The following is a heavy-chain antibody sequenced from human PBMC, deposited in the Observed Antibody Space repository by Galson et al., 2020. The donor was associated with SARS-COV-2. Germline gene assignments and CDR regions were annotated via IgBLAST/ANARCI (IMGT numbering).Heavy chain of an antibody. V-gene: IGHV4-38-2*02. Sequence: SETMSLTCTVSGYSINSGYFWGCIRQPPGKGLEWIGRLFHSGSTFYNPSLASRVTISRDTSKNQFSLKLTSVTDADTAVYYCARDEGYTSGLAVGGGDWGQGTLVTVSS. CDR3: ARDEGYTSGLAVGGGD. CDR1: GYSINSGYF. J-gene: IGHJ4*02. CDR2: LFHSGST. D-gene: IGHD6-19*01.